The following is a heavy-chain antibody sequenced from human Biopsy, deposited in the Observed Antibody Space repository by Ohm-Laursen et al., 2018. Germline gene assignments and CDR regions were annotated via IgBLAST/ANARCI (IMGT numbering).Heavy chain of an antibody. V-gene: IGHV2-70*16. CDR3: ARIPILVVPAAIVYRHRRHLQGLDV. J-gene: IGHJ6*02. Sequence: TQTLTLTGTLSGFSLNTRGMSVTWIRQPPGKALEWLARIDWDDAKFYSESLKTRLTISKGTSENPVVLTLSDVAPVDPSTYYCARIPILVVPAAIVYRHRRHLQGLDVWGQGTTVIVSS. CDR2: IDWDDAK. CDR1: GFSLNTRGMS. D-gene: IGHD2-2*02.